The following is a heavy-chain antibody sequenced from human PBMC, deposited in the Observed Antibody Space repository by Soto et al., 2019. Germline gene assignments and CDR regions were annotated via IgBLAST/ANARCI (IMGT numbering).Heavy chain of an antibody. CDR2: IIPIFGKI. CDR3: ARPRTVAATKGYDY. V-gene: IGHV1-69*01. J-gene: IGHJ4*02. D-gene: IGHD4-4*01. CDR1: RGTFSGYP. Sequence: PVKLDCKDARGTFSGYPIAWVRQSSGHGLEWMGQIIPIFGKISHEQKFQGRINITADESKSTAYMELSSLRSDETAVYYCARPRTVAATKGYDYWGQGSLVTVTS.